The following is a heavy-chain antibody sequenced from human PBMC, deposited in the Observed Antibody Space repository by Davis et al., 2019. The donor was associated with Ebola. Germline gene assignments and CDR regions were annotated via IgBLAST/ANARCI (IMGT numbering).Heavy chain of an antibody. J-gene: IGHJ4*02. CDR2: VRSHGSDD. CDR3: ASLIEVDTAMVAFDY. V-gene: IGHV3-30*02. CDR1: GFTFNIFD. Sequence: PGGSLRLSCAASGFTFNIFDMHWVRQAPGRGLEWVAFVRSHGSDDHYADSVKGRFTISRDNAKNSLYLQMNSLRAEDTAVYYCASLIEVDTAMVAFDYWGQGALVTVSS. D-gene: IGHD5-18*01.